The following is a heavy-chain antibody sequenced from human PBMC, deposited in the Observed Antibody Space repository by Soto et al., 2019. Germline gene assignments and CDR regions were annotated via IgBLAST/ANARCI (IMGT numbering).Heavy chain of an antibody. D-gene: IGHD2-15*01. CDR3: ARVYCSGGSCYSVDY. CDR1: GYTFTSYY. J-gene: IGHJ4*02. Sequence: QVQLVQSGAEVKKPGASVKVSCKASGYTFTSYYMHWVRQAPGQGLEWMGIINPSGGSTSYAQKFQGRVTMTRDTSTSTVYMELSSPRSEDTAVYYCARVYCSGGSCYSVDYWGQGTLVTVSS. CDR2: INPSGGST. V-gene: IGHV1-46*03.